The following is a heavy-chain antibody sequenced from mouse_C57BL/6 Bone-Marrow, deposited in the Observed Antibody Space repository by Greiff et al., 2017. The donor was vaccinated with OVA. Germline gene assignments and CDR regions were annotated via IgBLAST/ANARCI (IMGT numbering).Heavy chain of an antibody. J-gene: IGHJ3*01. V-gene: IGHV14-4*01. CDR1: GFNIKDDY. CDR2: IDPENGDT. Sequence: VQLQQSGAELVRPGASVKLSCTASGFNIKDDYMHWVKQRPEQGLEWIGWIDPENGDTEYASKSQGKATITADTSSNTAYLQLSNLTSEETAVYYCTTFNYDDDGWFAYWGQGTLVTVSA. CDR3: TTFNYDDDGWFAY. D-gene: IGHD2-4*01.